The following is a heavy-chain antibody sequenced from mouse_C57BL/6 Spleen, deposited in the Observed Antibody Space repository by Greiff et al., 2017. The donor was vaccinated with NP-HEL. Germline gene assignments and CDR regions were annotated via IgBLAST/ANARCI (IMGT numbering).Heavy chain of an antibody. CDR3: ASKGYLCRFYAMDY. Sequence: EVQLQQSGPELVKPGASVKISCKASGYTFTDYYMNWVKQSHGKSLEWIGDINPNNGGTSYNQKFKGKATLTVDKSSSTAYMELRSLTSEDSAVYDCASKGYLCRFYAMDYWGQGTSVTVSS. CDR2: INPNNGGT. CDR1: GYTFTDYY. V-gene: IGHV1-26*01. D-gene: IGHD3-1*01. J-gene: IGHJ4*01.